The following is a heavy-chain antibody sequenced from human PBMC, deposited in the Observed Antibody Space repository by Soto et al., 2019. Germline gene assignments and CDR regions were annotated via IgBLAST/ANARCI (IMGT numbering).Heavy chain of an antibody. V-gene: IGHV1-24*01. J-gene: IGHJ4*02. D-gene: IGHD6-19*01. CDR1: GYTFTGYY. CDR3: ATRVWLLLDYYFDY. Sequence: GASVKVSCKASGYTFTGYYMHWVRQAPGKGLEWMGGFDPEDGETIYAQKFQGRVTMTEDTSTDTAYMELSSLRSEDTAVYYCATRVWLLLDYYFDYWGQGTLVTVSS. CDR2: FDPEDGET.